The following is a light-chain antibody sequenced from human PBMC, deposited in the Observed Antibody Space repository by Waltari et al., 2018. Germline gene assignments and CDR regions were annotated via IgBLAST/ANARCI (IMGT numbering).Light chain of an antibody. V-gene: IGLV1-44*01. CDR1: SSNIGGNT. CDR3: AAWGDSLNGRV. J-gene: IGLJ2*01. Sequence: QSVLTQPPSASGTPGQRVSISCSGSSSNIGGNTVTWNQHLPGTAPKLPIYSNNQRPSGVPDRFSGSKSGTSASLAISGLQSDDEANYYCAAWGDSLNGRVLGGGTKLTVL. CDR2: SNN.